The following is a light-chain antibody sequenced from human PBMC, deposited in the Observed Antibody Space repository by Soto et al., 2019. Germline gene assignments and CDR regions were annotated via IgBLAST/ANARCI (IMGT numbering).Light chain of an antibody. CDR1: SSNIGAGYD. V-gene: IGLV1-40*01. CDR3: QSYDSRLSAPV. Sequence: QLVLTQPPSVSGAPGQRVTISCTGSSSNIGAGYDVHWYQQLPGTAPKLLIFGKNNRPSGVPDRFSGSKSGTSASLAITGLQAEDEANYYCQSYDSRLSAPVFGGGTKVTVL. J-gene: IGLJ2*01. CDR2: GKN.